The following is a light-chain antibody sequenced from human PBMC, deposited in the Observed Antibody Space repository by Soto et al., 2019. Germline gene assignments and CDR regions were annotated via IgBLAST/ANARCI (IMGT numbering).Light chain of an antibody. CDR1: QSISSN. CDR2: GAS. V-gene: IGKV3-15*01. Sequence: IVITQSPATLSLVPGERATLSCRASQSISSNLAWYQQKPGQAPRLLTYGASTRATGIPARFSGSGSGTEFTLTISTLQPEDFAVYYCQQYYNWHRTFGQGTKVDIX. J-gene: IGKJ1*01. CDR3: QQYYNWHRT.